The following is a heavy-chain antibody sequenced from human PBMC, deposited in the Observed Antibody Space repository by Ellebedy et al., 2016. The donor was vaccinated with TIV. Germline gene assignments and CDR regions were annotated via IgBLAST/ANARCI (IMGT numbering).Heavy chain of an antibody. CDR1: GGSISSYY. CDR2: IYTSGST. V-gene: IGHV4-4*07. J-gene: IGHJ4*02. Sequence: GSLRLXXTVSGGSISSYYWSWIRQPAGKGLEWIGRIYTSGSTNYNPSLKSRVTMSVDTSKNQFSLKLSSVTAADTAVYYCARNHYGDYVDYWGQGTLVTVSS. D-gene: IGHD4-17*01. CDR3: ARNHYGDYVDY.